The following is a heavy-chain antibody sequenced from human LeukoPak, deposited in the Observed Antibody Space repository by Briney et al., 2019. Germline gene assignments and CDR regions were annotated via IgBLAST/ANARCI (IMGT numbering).Heavy chain of an antibody. CDR2: IYSGGST. CDR3: ARGGYMQGQYYFDS. Sequence: GGSLRLSCAASGFTVSSNYMSWVRQAPGKGLEWVSVIYSGGSTYYADSVKGRFTISRDNSKNTLYLQMNSLRAEDTAVYYCARGGYMQGQYYFDSWGQGTLVTVCS. CDR1: GFTVSSNY. V-gene: IGHV3-53*01. J-gene: IGHJ4*02. D-gene: IGHD1-1*01.